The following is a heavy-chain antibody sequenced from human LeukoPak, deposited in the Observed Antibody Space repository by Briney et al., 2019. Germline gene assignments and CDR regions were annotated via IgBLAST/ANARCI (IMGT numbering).Heavy chain of an antibody. Sequence: PGGSLRLSCAASGFTFSSYGMQWVRQAPGKGLEWVAVIWYDGSNKYYADSVKGRFTISRDNSKNTLYLQMNSLRAEDTAVYYCARDRIWDTAMVLGHFDYWGQGTLVTVSS. D-gene: IGHD5-18*01. CDR1: GFTFSSYG. V-gene: IGHV3-33*01. CDR3: ARDRIWDTAMVLGHFDY. CDR2: IWYDGSNK. J-gene: IGHJ4*02.